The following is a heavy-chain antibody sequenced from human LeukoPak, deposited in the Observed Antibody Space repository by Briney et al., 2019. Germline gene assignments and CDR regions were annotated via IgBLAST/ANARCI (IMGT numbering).Heavy chain of an antibody. CDR2: MNPNSGNT. CDR3: ARCPSQRTGKKTDKDAFDI. Sequence: GASVKVSCKASGYTFTSYDINWVRQATGQGLEWMGWMNPNSGNTGYAQKFRGRVTITRNTSISTAYMELSSLRSEDTAVYYCARCPSQRTGKKTDKDAFDIWGQGTMATVSS. CDR1: GYTFTSYD. D-gene: IGHD1-1*01. J-gene: IGHJ3*02. V-gene: IGHV1-8*01.